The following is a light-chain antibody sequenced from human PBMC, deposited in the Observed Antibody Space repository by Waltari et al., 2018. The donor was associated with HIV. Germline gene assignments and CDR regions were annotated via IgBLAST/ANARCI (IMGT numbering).Light chain of an antibody. CDR2: SND. CDR3: AAWDDSLNVWV. J-gene: IGLJ3*02. Sequence: QSVLTQPPSVSGAPGQRVTISCTGSSSNIGAGYDVPWYQQLPGTAPKLLIYSNDQRPSGIPDRFSGSKSGTSASLAISGLQSEDEADYYCAAWDDSLNVWVFGGGTKLTVL. V-gene: IGLV1-44*01. CDR1: SSNIGAGYD.